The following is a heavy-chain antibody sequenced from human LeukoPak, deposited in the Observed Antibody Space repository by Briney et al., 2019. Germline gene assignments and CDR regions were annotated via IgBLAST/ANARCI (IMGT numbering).Heavy chain of an antibody. V-gene: IGHV1-46*01. J-gene: IGHJ5*02. CDR3: ARDQRGTGRSRGWFDP. CDR1: GYTFTNYY. CDR2: INPSVGGT. Sequence: ASVKVSCKASGYTFTNYYMHWVRQAPGQGLEWMGIINPSVGGTSYAQNFQGRVTMTRDTSTGTVSMELSSLRSEDTAVYYCARDQRGTGRSRGWFDPWGQGTLVIASS. D-gene: IGHD7-27*01.